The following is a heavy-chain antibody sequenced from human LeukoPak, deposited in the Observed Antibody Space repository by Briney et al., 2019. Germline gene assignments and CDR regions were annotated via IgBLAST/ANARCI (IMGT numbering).Heavy chain of an antibody. V-gene: IGHV3-48*03. D-gene: IGHD3-10*02. CDR1: GFTFSSYE. CDR3: AKDVHRRLTYYFDY. CDR2: ISSSGSTI. J-gene: IGHJ4*02. Sequence: GGSLRLSCAASGFTFSSYEMNWVRQAPGKGLEWVSYISSSGSTIYYADSVKGRFTISRDNSKNTLYLQMNSLRAEDTAVYYCAKDVHRRLTYYFDYWGQGTLVTVSS.